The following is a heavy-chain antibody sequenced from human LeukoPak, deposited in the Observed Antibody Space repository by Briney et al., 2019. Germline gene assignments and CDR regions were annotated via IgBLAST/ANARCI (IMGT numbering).Heavy chain of an antibody. CDR1: GGSFSGYY. V-gene: IGHV4-34*01. CDR2: INHSGST. D-gene: IGHD1-26*01. CDR3: ARCRWEDCPFDY. Sequence: SETLSLTCAVYGGSFSGYYWSWIRQPPGKGLEWIGEINHSGSTNYNSSLKSRVTISVDTSKNQFSLKLSSVTAADTAVYYCARCRWEDCPFDYWGQGTLVTVSS. J-gene: IGHJ4*02.